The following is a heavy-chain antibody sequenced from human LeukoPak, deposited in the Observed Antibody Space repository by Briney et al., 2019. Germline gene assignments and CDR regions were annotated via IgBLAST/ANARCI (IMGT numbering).Heavy chain of an antibody. J-gene: IGHJ5*02. CDR1: GFTFSSYA. CDR2: ISYDGSNK. D-gene: IGHD3-22*01. CDR3: ARDHLPKRTLDSSGYRP. V-gene: IGHV3-30*01. Sequence: GGSLRLSCAASGFTFSSYAMHWVRQAPGKGLEWVAVISYDGSNKYYADSVKGRFTISRDNSKNTLYLQMNSLRAEDTAVYYCARDHLPKRTLDSSGYRPWGQGTLVTVSS.